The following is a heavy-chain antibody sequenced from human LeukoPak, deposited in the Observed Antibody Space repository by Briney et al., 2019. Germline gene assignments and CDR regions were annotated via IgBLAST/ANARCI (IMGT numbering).Heavy chain of an antibody. V-gene: IGHV3-9*01. CDR2: ISWNSANM. D-gene: IGHD6-6*01. CDR1: RFTFEGYA. J-gene: IGHJ4*02. Sequence: GGSLRLSCAASRFTFEGYAMHWVRQAPGKGLEWVSGISWNSANMDYADSVKGRFTISRDHAKNSLYLQMNSLRDEYTALYYCAKSGTYSSSSGYIDSWGQGTLVTVSS. CDR3: AKSGTYSSSSGYIDS.